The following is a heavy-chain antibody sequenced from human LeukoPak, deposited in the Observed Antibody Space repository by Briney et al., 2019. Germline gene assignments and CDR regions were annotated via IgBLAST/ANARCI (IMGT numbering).Heavy chain of an antibody. CDR3: ARDNRVTGYSSSWYVY. V-gene: IGHV3-7*03. D-gene: IGHD6-13*01. J-gene: IGHJ4*02. CDR2: MNEDGSTK. Sequence: GGSLRLSCAASGFTFSSSWMTWVRQAPGKGLEWVANMNEDGSTKNYVDSVKGRFTISRDNAQNSLFLQINSLRAEDTAVYYCARDNRVTGYSSSWYVYRGQGTLVTVSS. CDR1: GFTFSSSW.